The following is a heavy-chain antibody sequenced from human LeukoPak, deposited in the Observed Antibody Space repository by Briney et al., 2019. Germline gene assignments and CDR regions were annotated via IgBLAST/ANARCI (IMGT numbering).Heavy chain of an antibody. V-gene: IGHV3-33*01. J-gene: IGHJ4*02. CDR1: GFTFSSYG. D-gene: IGHD3-22*01. CDR2: IWYDGSNK. Sequence: GGSLRLSCAASGFTFSSYGKHWVRQAPGKGLEWVAVIWYDGSNKYYADSVKGRFTISRDNSKNTLYLQMNSLRAEDTAVYYCARDRSYYDSSGYYCFDYWGQGTLVTVSS. CDR3: ARDRSYYDSSGYYCFDY.